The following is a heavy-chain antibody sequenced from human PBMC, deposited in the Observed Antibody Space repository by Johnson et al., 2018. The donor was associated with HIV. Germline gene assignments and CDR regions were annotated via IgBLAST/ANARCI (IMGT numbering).Heavy chain of an antibody. CDR1: GFTSTNCA. CDR3: ASEVRGVLDI. J-gene: IGHJ3*02. V-gene: IGHV3-66*01. Sequence: VQLVESGGGVVQPGRSLRLSCAVSGFTSTNCARHWVRQAPGKGLEWVSVIYSGGSTYYADSVKGRFTISRDNSKNTLYLQMNSLRVEDTAVYYCASEVRGVLDIWGQGTMVTVSS. CDR2: IYSGGST. D-gene: IGHD3-10*01.